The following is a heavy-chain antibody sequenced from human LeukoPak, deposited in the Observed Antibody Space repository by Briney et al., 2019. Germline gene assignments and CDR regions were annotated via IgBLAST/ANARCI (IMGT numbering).Heavy chain of an antibody. Sequence: GGSLRLSCTASGFTFSNYAMSWVRQAPGKGLEWVSAITFNAGSTYYSDSVKGRFTISRDNSKNMLYLQMNSLRAEDTALYYCAKDPPITLGAVSVIDYWGQGTMVIVSS. D-gene: IGHD3-16*02. CDR1: GFTFSNYA. V-gene: IGHV3-23*01. J-gene: IGHJ4*02. CDR2: ITFNAGST. CDR3: AKDPPITLGAVSVIDY.